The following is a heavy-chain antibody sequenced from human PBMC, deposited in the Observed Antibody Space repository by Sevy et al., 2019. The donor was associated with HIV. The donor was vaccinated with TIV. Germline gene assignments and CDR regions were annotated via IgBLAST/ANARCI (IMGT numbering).Heavy chain of an antibody. CDR3: ARARKSSSWYGIDY. J-gene: IGHJ4*02. V-gene: IGHV3-30*04. CDR2: ISYDGSNK. Sequence: GGSLRLSCAASGFTSSSYAMHWVRQAPGKGLEWVAVISYDGSNKYYADSVKGRFTISRDNSKNTLYLQMNSLRAEDTAVYYCARARKSSSWYGIDYWGQGTLVTVSS. CDR1: GFTSSSYA. D-gene: IGHD6-13*01.